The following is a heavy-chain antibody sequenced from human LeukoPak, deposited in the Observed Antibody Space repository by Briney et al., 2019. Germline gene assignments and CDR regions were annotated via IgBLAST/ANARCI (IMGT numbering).Heavy chain of an antibody. D-gene: IGHD1-26*01. CDR1: GGPISSYY. V-gene: IGHV4-4*07. CDR2: IYTSGSI. CDR3: ARDPSYSTNAGWFDP. J-gene: IGHJ5*02. Sequence: SETLSLTCTVSGGPISSYYWSWIRQPAGKGLEWIGRIYTSGSINYNPSLKSRVTMSVDTSKNQFSLKLSSVTAADTAVYYCARDPSYSTNAGWFDPWGQGTLVTVSS.